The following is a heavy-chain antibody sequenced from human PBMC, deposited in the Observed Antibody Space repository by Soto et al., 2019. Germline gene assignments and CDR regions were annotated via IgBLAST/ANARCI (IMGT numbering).Heavy chain of an antibody. J-gene: IGHJ5*01. CDR1: GGSVRSPTHY. Sequence: QVRLQESGPGLAKPSETLSLTCTVSGGSVRSPTHYWGWIRQSPGKGLEWIGNIYYIGTTDYNPSLGSRATIPVDTSRNQFSLRLTSLTVADTAMYYCATNTWVRGWFESWGRGTLVVVSS. CDR2: IYYIGTT. V-gene: IGHV4-61*01. CDR3: ATNTWVRGWFES. D-gene: IGHD3-10*01.